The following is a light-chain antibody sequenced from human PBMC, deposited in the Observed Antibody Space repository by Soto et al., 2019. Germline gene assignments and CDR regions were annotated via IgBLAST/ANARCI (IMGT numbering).Light chain of an antibody. CDR3: QQYNNWPRT. Sequence: EIEVAQSPPTLSLSPGERATLSCRASQSVGSSFAWYQQRPGQAPRLLIYAASTRATAVPARFSASGSGTEFTLTISSLQSEDFAVYYCQQYNNWPRTFGQGTKVDIK. J-gene: IGKJ1*01. V-gene: IGKV3-15*01. CDR1: QSVGSS. CDR2: AAS.